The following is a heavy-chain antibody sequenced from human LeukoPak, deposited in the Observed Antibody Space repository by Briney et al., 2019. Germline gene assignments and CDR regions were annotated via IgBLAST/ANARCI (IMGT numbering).Heavy chain of an antibody. CDR1: GFTFGDYA. V-gene: IGHV3-49*03. D-gene: IGHD1-1*01. CDR3: TRDRGAYNLYDY. CDR2: IRSKAYGETA. J-gene: IGHJ4*02. Sequence: GGSLRLSCTASGFTFGDYAMGWIRQAPGKGLEWVGFIRSKAYGETADYAASVKGRFTISRDDSKAIAYLQMNSLKTEDTAVYHCTRDRGAYNLYDYWGQGTLVTVSS.